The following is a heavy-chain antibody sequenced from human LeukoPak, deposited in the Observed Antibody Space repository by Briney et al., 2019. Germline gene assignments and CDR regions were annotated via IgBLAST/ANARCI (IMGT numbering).Heavy chain of an antibody. CDR3: ASSHSTRYYFDY. D-gene: IGHD6-13*01. J-gene: IGHJ4*02. V-gene: IGHV4-34*01. Sequence: SETLSLTCAVYGGSFSGYYWSWIRQPPGKGLEWIGEINHSGSTNYNPSLKSRVTVSVDTSKNQFSLKLSSVTAADTAVYYCASSHSTRYYFDYWGQGTLVTVSS. CDR1: GGSFSGYY. CDR2: INHSGST.